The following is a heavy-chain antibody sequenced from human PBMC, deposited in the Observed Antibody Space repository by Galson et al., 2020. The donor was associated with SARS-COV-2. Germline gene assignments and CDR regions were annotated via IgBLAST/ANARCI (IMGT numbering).Heavy chain of an antibody. V-gene: IGHV3-23*01. J-gene: IGHJ4*02. Sequence: GGSLRLSCAASGFTFSSYAMSWVRQAPGKGLEWVSAISGSGGSTYYADSVKGRFTISRDNSKNTLYLQMNSLRAEDTAVYYCATSPADYDFWSGYQYYFDYWGQGTLVTVSS. CDR1: GFTFSSYA. CDR3: ATSPADYDFWSGYQYYFDY. CDR2: ISGSGGST. D-gene: IGHD3-3*01.